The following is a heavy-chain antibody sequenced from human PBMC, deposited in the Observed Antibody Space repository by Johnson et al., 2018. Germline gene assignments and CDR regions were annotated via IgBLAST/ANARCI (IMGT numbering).Heavy chain of an antibody. CDR3: AKDSATMVRGHHVDV. Sequence: VQLVQSGGGLVQPGGSLRLSCAASGFAFSDHYMDWVRQAPGKGLEWVGRTANKAYNYISQYAASLQGRFTISRGESRNSLYLQMNSLKTEDTAIYYCAKDSATMVRGHHVDVWGQGTTVTVSS. CDR2: TANKAYNYIS. V-gene: IGHV3-72*01. CDR1: GFAFSDHY. J-gene: IGHJ6*02. D-gene: IGHD3-10*01.